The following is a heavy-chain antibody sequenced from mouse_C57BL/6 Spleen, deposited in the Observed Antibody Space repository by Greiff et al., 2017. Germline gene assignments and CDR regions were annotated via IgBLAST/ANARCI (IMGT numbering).Heavy chain of an antibody. J-gene: IGHJ1*03. D-gene: IGHD1-1*01. CDR3: ASRDYGSSFRYFDV. CDR1: GYAFSSYW. V-gene: IGHV1-80*01. CDR2: IYPGDGDT. Sequence: VQLQQSGAELVKPGASVKISCKASGYAFSSYWMNWVKQRPGKGLEWIGQIYPGDGDTNYNGKFKGKATLTADKSSSTAYMQLSSLTSEDSAVYFCASRDYGSSFRYFDVWGTGTTVTVSS.